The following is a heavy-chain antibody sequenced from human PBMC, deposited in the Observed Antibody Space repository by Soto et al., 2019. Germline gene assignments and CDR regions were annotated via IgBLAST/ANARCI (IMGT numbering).Heavy chain of an antibody. Sequence: QVQLVQSGAEVKKPGASVKVSCKASGYTFTSYAMHWVRQAPGQRLEWMGWINAGNGNTKYSQKFQGRVTITRDTSASTAYMELSSLRSEDTAVYYCARAQWYGDYENYFDYWGQGTLVTVSS. V-gene: IGHV1-3*01. CDR2: INAGNGNT. J-gene: IGHJ4*02. CDR1: GYTFTSYA. D-gene: IGHD4-17*01. CDR3: ARAQWYGDYENYFDY.